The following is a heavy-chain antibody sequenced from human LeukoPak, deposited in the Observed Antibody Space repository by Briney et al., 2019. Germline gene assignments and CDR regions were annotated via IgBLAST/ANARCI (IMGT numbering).Heavy chain of an antibody. D-gene: IGHD2-2*01. CDR2: ISRSGGGT. V-gene: IGHV3-23*01. CDR3: AKDAPVNIVVVPAANS. CDR1: GFTFSSSA. Sequence: PGESLRLSCAVSGFTFSSSAMSWVRQAPGKGLEWVSAISRSGGGTYYADSVKGRFTISRDNSKNTLYLQMNSLRAEDTAVYYCAKDAPVNIVVVPAANSWGQGTLVTVSS. J-gene: IGHJ4*02.